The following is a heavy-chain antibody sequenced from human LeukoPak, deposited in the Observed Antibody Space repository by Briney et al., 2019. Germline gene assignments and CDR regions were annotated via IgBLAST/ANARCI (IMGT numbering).Heavy chain of an antibody. CDR2: ISGSGGST. D-gene: IGHD2-2*02. J-gene: IGHJ5*02. Sequence: GGSLRLSCAASGFTFSSYAMSWVRQAPGKGLEWVSAISGSGGSTYYADSVKGRFTISRDNSKNTLYLQMNSLRAEDTAVYYCAKSKSDCSSTSCYTMGVLDWFDPWGQGTLVTVSS. V-gene: IGHV3-23*01. CDR1: GFTFSSYA. CDR3: AKSKSDCSSTSCYTMGVLDWFDP.